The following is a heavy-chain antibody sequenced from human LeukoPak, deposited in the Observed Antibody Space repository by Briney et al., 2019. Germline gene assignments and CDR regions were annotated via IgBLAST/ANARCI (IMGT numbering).Heavy chain of an antibody. D-gene: IGHD3-22*01. J-gene: IGHJ4*02. CDR2: ISGYNGDT. CDR1: GYTFTSYG. V-gene: IGHV1-18*01. Sequence: ASVKVSCKASGYTFTSYGISWVRQAPGQGLEGMGWISGYNGDTNYAQKVQGRVTMTTDTSTSTAYLELRSLRSDDTAVYYCARDGAYHDSSGSYYAVGDDYWGQGTQVTVSS. CDR3: ARDGAYHDSSGSYYAVGDDY.